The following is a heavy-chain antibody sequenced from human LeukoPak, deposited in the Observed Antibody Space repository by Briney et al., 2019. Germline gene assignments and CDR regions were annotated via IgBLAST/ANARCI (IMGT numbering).Heavy chain of an antibody. CDR1: GFTFSSYG. D-gene: IGHD6-19*01. J-gene: IGHJ4*02. CDR3: AKARQHSSGWEYYFDY. Sequence: GGSLRLPCAASGFTFSSYGMHWVRQAPGKGLEWVAFIRYDGSNKYYADSVKGRFTISRDNSKNTLYLQMNSLRAEDTAVYYCAKARQHSSGWEYYFDYWGQGTLVTVSS. CDR2: IRYDGSNK. V-gene: IGHV3-30*02.